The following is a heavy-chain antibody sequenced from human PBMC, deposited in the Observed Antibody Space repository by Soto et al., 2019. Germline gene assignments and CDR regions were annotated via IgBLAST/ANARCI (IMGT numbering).Heavy chain of an antibody. V-gene: IGHV3-33*01. Sequence: ESGGGVVQPGRSLRLSCAASGFTFSSYGMHWVRQAPGKGLEWVAVIWYDGSNKYYADSVKGRFTISRDNSKNTLYLQMNSLRAEDTAVYYCARSLDYYYYGMDVWGQGTTVTVSS. CDR2: IWYDGSNK. CDR1: GFTFSSYG. CDR3: ARSLDYYYYGMDV. D-gene: IGHD6-6*01. J-gene: IGHJ6*02.